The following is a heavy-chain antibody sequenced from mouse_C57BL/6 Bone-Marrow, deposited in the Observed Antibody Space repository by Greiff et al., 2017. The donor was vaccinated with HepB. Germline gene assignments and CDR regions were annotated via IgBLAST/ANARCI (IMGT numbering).Heavy chain of an antibody. J-gene: IGHJ4*01. CDR2: ISSGSSTI. D-gene: IGHD2-4*01. Sequence: EVQGVESGGGLVKPGGSLKLSCAASGFTFSDYGMHWVRQAPEKGLEWVAYISSGSSTIYYADTVKGRFTISRDNAKNTLFLQMTSLRSEDTAMYYCARAYRDYPYYYAMDYWGQGTSVTVSS. V-gene: IGHV5-17*01. CDR3: ARAYRDYPYYYAMDY. CDR1: GFTFSDYG.